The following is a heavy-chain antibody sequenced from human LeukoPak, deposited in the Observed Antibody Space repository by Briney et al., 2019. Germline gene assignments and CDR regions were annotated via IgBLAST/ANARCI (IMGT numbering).Heavy chain of an antibody. CDR2: ISSSSSYI. CDR3: AREFSGSDAFDI. D-gene: IGHD3-10*01. J-gene: IGHJ3*02. Sequence: GGSLRLSCAASGFTFSSYSMNWVRQAPGKGLEWVSSISSSSSYIYYADSVKGRFTISRDNAKNSLYLQMNSLRAEDTAVYYCAREFSGSDAFDIWGQGTTVTVSS. V-gene: IGHV3-21*01. CDR1: GFTFSSYS.